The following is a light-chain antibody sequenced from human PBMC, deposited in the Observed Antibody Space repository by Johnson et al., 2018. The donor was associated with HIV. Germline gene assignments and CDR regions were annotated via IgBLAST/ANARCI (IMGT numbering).Light chain of an antibody. CDR1: SSNIGKNH. J-gene: IGLJ1*01. V-gene: IGLV1-51*02. Sequence: QSVLTQPPSVSAAPGQKVTISCSGSSSNIGKNHVSWYQQFPGTAPKLLVYEDDKRPSDIPDRFSGSKSGTSATLGITGLQPGDEADYYCGTWDSNLSAYYVFGTGTKVTVL. CDR2: EDD. CDR3: GTWDSNLSAYYV.